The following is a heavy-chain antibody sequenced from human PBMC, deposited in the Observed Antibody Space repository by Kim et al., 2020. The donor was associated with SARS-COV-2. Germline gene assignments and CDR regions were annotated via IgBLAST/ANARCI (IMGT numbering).Heavy chain of an antibody. Sequence: GGSLRLSCAASGFTFSSYAMHWVRQAPGKGLEWVAVISYDGSNKYYADSVKGRFTISRDNSKNTLYLQMNSLRAEDTAVYYCARSRGIDGGPDYWGQGTLVTVSS. CDR1: GFTFSSYA. V-gene: IGHV3-30*04. CDR2: ISYDGSNK. D-gene: IGHD6-13*01. J-gene: IGHJ4*02. CDR3: ARSRGIDGGPDY.